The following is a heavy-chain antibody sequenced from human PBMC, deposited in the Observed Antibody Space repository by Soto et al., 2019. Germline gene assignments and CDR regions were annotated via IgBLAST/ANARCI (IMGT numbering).Heavy chain of an antibody. CDR2: IDPSDSYT. V-gene: IGHV5-10-1*01. CDR3: ASSPRGYCSSTSCRELGNYYGMDV. D-gene: IGHD2-2*01. CDR1: GYSFTSYW. J-gene: IGHJ6*02. Sequence: PGESLKISCKGSGYSFTSYWISWVRQMPGKDLEWMGRIDPSDSYTNYSPSFQGHVTISADKSISTAYLQWSSLKASDTAMYYCASSPRGYCSSTSCRELGNYYGMDVWGQGTTVTVSS.